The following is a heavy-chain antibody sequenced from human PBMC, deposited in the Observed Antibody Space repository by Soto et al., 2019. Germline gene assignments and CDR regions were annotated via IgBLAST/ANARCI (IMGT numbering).Heavy chain of an antibody. J-gene: IGHJ4*02. Sequence: QVQLQQWGAGLLKPSETLSLTCAVYGVSFSGYYWSWIRQPPGKGLEWIGEINHSGSTNYNPSLKSRVTISVDTSKNQFSLKLSAVTSADKAVYYCAGGVGGDGYNFDYWGQGTLVNVSS. CDR1: GVSFSGYY. V-gene: IGHV4-34*01. CDR2: INHSGST. CDR3: AGGVGGDGYNFDY. D-gene: IGHD3-16*01.